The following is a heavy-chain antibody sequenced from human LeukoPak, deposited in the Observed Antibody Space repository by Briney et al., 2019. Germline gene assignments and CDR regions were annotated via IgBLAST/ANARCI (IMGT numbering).Heavy chain of an antibody. CDR2: TIKSGGT. D-gene: IGHD3-10*01. CDR1: GGSISSYY. CDR3: GSTNYNPSLKSRVTISVDTSKNQFSLKLSSVTAADTAVYYCARHASGGLWFGESKFDY. J-gene: IGHJ4*02. V-gene: IGHV4-59*08. Sequence: PSETLSLTCTVSGGSISSYYWSWIRQPPGRGLRGFGNTIKSGGTTSTPPPKVRVTNSVNRSKNHFSLKLTLLPAPARPVYYSGSTNYNPSLKSRVTISVDTSKNQFSLKLSSVTAADTAVYYCARHASGGLWFGESKFDYWGQGTLVTVSS.